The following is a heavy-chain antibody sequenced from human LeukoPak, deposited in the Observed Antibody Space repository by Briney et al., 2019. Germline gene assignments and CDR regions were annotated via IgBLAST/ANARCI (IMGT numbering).Heavy chain of an antibody. CDR3: ARGGRHCSSTSCYRTRAEGRRFDY. J-gene: IGHJ4*02. CDR2: INHSGST. V-gene: IGHV4-34*01. Sequence: SETLSLTCAVYGGSFSGYYWSWIRQAPGKGLEWIGEINHSGSTNYNPSLKSRVTISVDTSKNQFSLKLSSVTAADTAVYYCARGGRHCSSTSCYRTRAEGRRFDYWGQGTLVTVSS. CDR1: GGSFSGYY. D-gene: IGHD2-2*02.